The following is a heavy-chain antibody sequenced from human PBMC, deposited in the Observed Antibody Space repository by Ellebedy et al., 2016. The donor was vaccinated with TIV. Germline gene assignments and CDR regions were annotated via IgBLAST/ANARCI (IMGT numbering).Heavy chain of an antibody. D-gene: IGHD1-26*01. J-gene: IGHJ4*02. CDR1: GYSFTNYW. V-gene: IGHV5-10-1*01. Sequence: GESLKISCKGSGYSFTNYWISWVRQMPGKGLEWMGKIDPTDSYTNYSPSFQGHVTISADKSISTAYLQWSSLKASDTAMYYCARHVTSGMYYFDYWGQGTVVTVSS. CDR3: ARHVTSGMYYFDY. CDR2: IDPTDSYT.